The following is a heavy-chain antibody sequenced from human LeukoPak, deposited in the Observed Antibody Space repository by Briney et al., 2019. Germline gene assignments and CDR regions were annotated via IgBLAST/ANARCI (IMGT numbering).Heavy chain of an antibody. Sequence: GGSLRLSCAASGCTFSSYAMHWIRQAPGKGLEWVAVISYDGSNKYYADSVKGRFTISRDNSKNTLYLQMNSLRAEDTAVYYCARDRTSPTVGDRTAPDYWGQGTLVTVSS. J-gene: IGHJ4*02. CDR3: ARDRTSPTVGDRTAPDY. CDR1: GCTFSSYA. CDR2: ISYDGSNK. V-gene: IGHV3-30*04. D-gene: IGHD4-23*01.